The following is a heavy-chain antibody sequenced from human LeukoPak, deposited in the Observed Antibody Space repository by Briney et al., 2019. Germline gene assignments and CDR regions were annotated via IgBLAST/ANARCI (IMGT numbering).Heavy chain of an antibody. J-gene: IGHJ5*02. CDR1: GGSFSDYS. CDR3: VRSGYDYDWFDP. Sequence: SVKVACKASGGSFSDYSISWVRQAPGQGLEWMGRIIAILDTAHYAQKFQGRFTITADKSTTTVYMELSSLRSDDTAVYYCVRSGYDYDWFDPWGQGTLVTVSS. D-gene: IGHD5-12*01. CDR2: IIAILDTA. V-gene: IGHV1-69*08.